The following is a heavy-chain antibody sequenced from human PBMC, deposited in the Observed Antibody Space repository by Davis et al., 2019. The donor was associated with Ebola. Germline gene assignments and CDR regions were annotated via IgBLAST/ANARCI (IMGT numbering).Heavy chain of an antibody. CDR1: GDSVPSNTAA. V-gene: IGHV6-1*01. Sequence: SQTLSLTCAISGDSVPSNTAAWNWIRQSPSRGLEWLGRTYYRSKWYVDYAVSVKSRITINSDTSKNQFSLQLTSVTPEDTAVYYCARDPPYDQGYDYWGQGTLVTVSS. CDR2: TYYRSKWYV. J-gene: IGHJ4*02. D-gene: IGHD3-22*01. CDR3: ARDPPYDQGYDY.